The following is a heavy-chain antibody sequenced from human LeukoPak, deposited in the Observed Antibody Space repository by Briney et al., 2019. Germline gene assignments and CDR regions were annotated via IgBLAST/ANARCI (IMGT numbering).Heavy chain of an antibody. CDR3: ATANSGPNI. CDR1: GFTFSSYW. V-gene: IGHV3-74*01. J-gene: IGHJ3*02. CDR2: ISADGSYT. Sequence: GGSLRLSCAASGFTFSSYWMHWVRQAPGKGLVWVTRISADGSYTLYADSVKGRFTISRDNAKNTLYLQMNSLRAEDTAVYYCATANSGPNIWGQGTTVTVSS. D-gene: IGHD1-7*01.